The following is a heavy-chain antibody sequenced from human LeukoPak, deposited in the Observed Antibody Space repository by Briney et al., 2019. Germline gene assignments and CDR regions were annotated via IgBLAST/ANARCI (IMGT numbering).Heavy chain of an antibody. Sequence: GGSLRLSCAASGFTFSRYAMSWVRQAPAKGLEWVSDISGSGENTHYAVSVKGRFTISRDNSKNTLYLQMNSLRAEDTAVYYCARGLRGYSGYDSDFWGRGTLVTVSS. D-gene: IGHD5-12*01. CDR3: ARGLRGYSGYDSDF. CDR1: GFTFSRYA. CDR2: ISGSGENT. J-gene: IGHJ4*02. V-gene: IGHV3-23*01.